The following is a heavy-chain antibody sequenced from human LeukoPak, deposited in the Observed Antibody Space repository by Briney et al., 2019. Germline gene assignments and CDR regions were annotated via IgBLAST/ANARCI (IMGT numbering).Heavy chain of an antibody. Sequence: GGSLRLSCAASGFTFSSYSMNWVRQAPGKGLEWVSSISSSSSYIYYADSVKGRFTISRDNAKNSLYLQMNSLRAEDTAVYYCARDEIIEYGSSSESALDYWGQGTLVTVSS. CDR1: GFTFSSYS. CDR3: ARDEIIEYGSSSESALDY. CDR2: ISSSSSYI. V-gene: IGHV3-21*01. D-gene: IGHD6-6*01. J-gene: IGHJ4*02.